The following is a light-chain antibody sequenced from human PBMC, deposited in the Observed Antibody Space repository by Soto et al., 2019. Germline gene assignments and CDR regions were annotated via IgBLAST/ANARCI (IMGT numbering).Light chain of an antibody. Sequence: QSVLTQPASASGTPGQRVIISCSGSGSNIGTYSVNWYQQFPGTAPKLLIDTNNQRPSGVPDRFSRSKSGTSASLAISGLQSEDEADYPCGKWDDSLNGLFVFGTGTKVTVL. CDR1: GSNIGTYS. J-gene: IGLJ1*01. CDR3: GKWDDSLNGLFV. CDR2: TNN. V-gene: IGLV1-44*01.